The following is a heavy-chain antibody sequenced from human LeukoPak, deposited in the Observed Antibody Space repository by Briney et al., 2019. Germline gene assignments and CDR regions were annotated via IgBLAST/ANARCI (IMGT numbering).Heavy chain of an antibody. D-gene: IGHD5-18*01. V-gene: IGHV4-34*01. CDR1: GGSFSGYY. CDR3: ARRGYSYGSSVDY. CDR2: INHSGST. Sequence: SETLSLTCAVYGGSFSGYYWSWIRQPPGKGLEWIGEINHSGSTNYNPSPKSRVTISVDTSKNQFSLKLSSVTAADTAVYYCARRGYSYGSSVDYWGQGTLVTVSS. J-gene: IGHJ4*02.